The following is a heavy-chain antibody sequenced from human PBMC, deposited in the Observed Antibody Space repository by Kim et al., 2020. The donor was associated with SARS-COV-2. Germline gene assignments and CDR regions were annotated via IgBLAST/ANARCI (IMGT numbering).Heavy chain of an antibody. Sequence: NQQYGISVKGRFPITRDNSKNTISLDMNNLRPDDTAVYYCAREASAGFDYWGQGALVTVSS. CDR2: NQ. J-gene: IGHJ4*02. V-gene: IGHV3-30*03. D-gene: IGHD6-13*01. CDR3: AREASAGFDY.